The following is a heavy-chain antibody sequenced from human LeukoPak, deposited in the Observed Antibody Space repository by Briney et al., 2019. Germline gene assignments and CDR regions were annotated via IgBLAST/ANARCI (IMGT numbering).Heavy chain of an antibody. CDR3: ARNGWVDY. CDR1: GFTFSSYD. D-gene: IGHD1-26*01. J-gene: IGHJ4*02. V-gene: IGHV3-21*01. CDR2: IGSISTYI. Sequence: TGGSLRLSCAASGFTFSSYDMNWVRQAPEKGLEWVSSIGSISTYIYYADSVKGRFTISRDNAKNSLYLQMNSLRAEDTAVYYCARNGWVDYWGQGTLVTVSS.